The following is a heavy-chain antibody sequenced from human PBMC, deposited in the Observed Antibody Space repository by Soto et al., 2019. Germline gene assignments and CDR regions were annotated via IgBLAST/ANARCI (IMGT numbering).Heavy chain of an antibody. CDR3: AVPRGYSYGYGYYYYGMDV. Sequence: ASVKVSCKASGGTFSSYAISWVRQAPGQGLEWMGGIIPIFGTANYAQKFQGRVTITADESTSTAYMELSSLRSEDTAVYYCAVPRGYSYGYGYYYYGMDVWGQGTRVTVSS. V-gene: IGHV1-69*13. CDR2: IIPIFGTA. D-gene: IGHD5-18*01. CDR1: GGTFSSYA. J-gene: IGHJ6*02.